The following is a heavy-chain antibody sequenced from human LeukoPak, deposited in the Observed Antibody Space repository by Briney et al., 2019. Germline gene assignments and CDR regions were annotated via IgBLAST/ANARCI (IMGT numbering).Heavy chain of an antibody. CDR1: GGSISSSNW. J-gene: IGHJ6*03. V-gene: IGHV4-4*02. CDR3: ARNRPYYYYYYMDV. CDR2: ICHSGST. Sequence: SETLSLTCAVSGGSISSSNWWSWVRQPPGKGLEWIGEICHSGSTNYNPSLKSRVTISVDKSKNQFSLKLSSVTAADTAVYYCARNRPYYYYYYMDVWGKGTTVTASS.